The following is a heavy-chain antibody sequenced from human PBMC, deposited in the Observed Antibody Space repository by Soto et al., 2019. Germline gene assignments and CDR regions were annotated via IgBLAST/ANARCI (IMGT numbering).Heavy chain of an antibody. D-gene: IGHD6-13*01. CDR2: ISSSSSYI. Sequence: EVQLVESGGGLVKPGGSLRLSCAASGFTFSSYSMNWVRQAPGKGLEWVSSISSSSSYIYYADSVKGLFTISRDNAKYSLYLQMNSLRAEYTAVYYCARYFIGNSWYPPYYYGMHFWGQWTTVTVSS. CDR3: ARYFIGNSWYPPYYYGMHF. J-gene: IGHJ6*02. V-gene: IGHV3-21*01. CDR1: GFTFSSYS.